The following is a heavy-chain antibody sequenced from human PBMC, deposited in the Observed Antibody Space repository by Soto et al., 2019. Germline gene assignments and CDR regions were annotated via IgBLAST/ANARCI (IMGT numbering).Heavy chain of an antibody. Sequence: SETLSLTCTVSGGSVSYGNYYWSWIRQPPGKGLEWIGYLYDSGSTDYNPSLKSRVTISVDTSKNQFSLKLASVTAADTAVYYCARNVKGLVWRYYYCLGVWGQGTTVTVSS. V-gene: IGHV4-61*01. J-gene: IGHJ6*02. CDR1: GGSVSYGNYY. CDR3: ARNVKGLVWRYYYCLGV. D-gene: IGHD3-16*01. CDR2: LYDSGST.